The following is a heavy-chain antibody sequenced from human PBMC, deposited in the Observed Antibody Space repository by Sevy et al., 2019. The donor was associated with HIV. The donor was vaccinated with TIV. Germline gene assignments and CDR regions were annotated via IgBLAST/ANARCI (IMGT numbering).Heavy chain of an antibody. CDR2: ISYDGSNK. CDR1: GFTFSSYG. V-gene: IGHV3-30*18. Sequence: GGSLRLSCAASGFTFSSYGMHWVRQAPGKGLEWVAVISYDGSNKYYADSVKGRFTISRDNSKNTLYLQMNSLRAEDTAVYYCAKDSGSYCHYYMDVWGKGTTVTVS. D-gene: IGHD1-26*01. CDR3: AKDSGSYCHYYMDV. J-gene: IGHJ6*03.